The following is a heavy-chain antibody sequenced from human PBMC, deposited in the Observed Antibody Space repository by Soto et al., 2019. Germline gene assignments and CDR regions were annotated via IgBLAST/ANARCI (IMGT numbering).Heavy chain of an antibody. CDR1: GYTLTGYY. Sequence: ASVKVSCKASGYTLTGYYMHWVRQAPGQGLEWKGWINPNSGGTTYAQKFQGRVPMTRDTSINTAYMELSRLRSDDTAGTSFLRVFGSSSDSWFDPGGRGTLVTDS. D-gene: IGHD6-13*01. CDR3: LRVFGSSSDSWFDP. J-gene: IGHJ5*02. CDR2: INPNSGGT. V-gene: IGHV1-2*02.